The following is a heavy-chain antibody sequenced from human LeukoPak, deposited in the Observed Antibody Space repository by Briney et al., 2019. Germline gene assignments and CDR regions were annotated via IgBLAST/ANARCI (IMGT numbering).Heavy chain of an antibody. Sequence: TGGSLRLSCAASGFTFSSYSMNWVRQGPGKGLEWGSYIISSSSTIYYADSVKGRFTISRDNAKDSLYLQMNSLRAEDTAVYYCARDSGYDVAFDIWGQGTMVTVSS. D-gene: IGHD5-12*01. CDR2: IISSSSTI. CDR3: ARDSGYDVAFDI. J-gene: IGHJ3*02. V-gene: IGHV3-48*01. CDR1: GFTFSSYS.